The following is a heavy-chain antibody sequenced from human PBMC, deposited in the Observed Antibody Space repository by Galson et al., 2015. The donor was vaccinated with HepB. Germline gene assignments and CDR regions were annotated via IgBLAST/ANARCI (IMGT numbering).Heavy chain of an antibody. J-gene: IGHJ6*02. D-gene: IGHD4-17*01. CDR2: ITPFNGNT. Sequence: SVKVSCKASGYTFTYRYLHWVRQAPGQALEWMGWITPFNGNTNYAQKFQDRVTITRDRSMSTAYMELSSLRSEDTAMYYCASPSTMTTDYYYGMDVWGQGTTVTVSS. CDR1: GYTFTYRY. CDR3: ASPSTMTTDYYYGMDV. V-gene: IGHV1-45*02.